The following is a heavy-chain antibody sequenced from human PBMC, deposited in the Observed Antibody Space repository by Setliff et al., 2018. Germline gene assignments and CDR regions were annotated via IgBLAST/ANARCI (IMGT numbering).Heavy chain of an antibody. CDR1: GGSISNYY. J-gene: IGHJ3*02. D-gene: IGHD3-10*01. V-gene: IGHV4-4*08. CDR2: IYSGGST. CDR3: ARTMVQTKLRAFDI. Sequence: KPSETLSLTCSVSGGSISNYYWSWIRQSPGKGLEWIGYIYSGGSTDYNPSVKXXXXXXLXXXXXXXXXXXXXXXXAXXXVXYCARTMVQTKLRAFDIWGQGTMVTVSS.